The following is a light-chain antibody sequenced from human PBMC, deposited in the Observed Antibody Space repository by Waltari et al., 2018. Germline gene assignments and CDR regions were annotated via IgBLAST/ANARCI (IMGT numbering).Light chain of an antibody. V-gene: IGKV4-1*01. CDR1: QSVLYSSNSKHF. CDR2: WAS. Sequence: DIVMTQSSDSLAVSLGERATINCKSSQSVLYSSNSKHFLAWYQQKPRQPPKLLIYWASTRDSLVLDRVSASGSGTDFTLTISSLQAEDVAVYYCQQYYDTPFTFGPGTKVDIK. J-gene: IGKJ3*01. CDR3: QQYYDTPFT.